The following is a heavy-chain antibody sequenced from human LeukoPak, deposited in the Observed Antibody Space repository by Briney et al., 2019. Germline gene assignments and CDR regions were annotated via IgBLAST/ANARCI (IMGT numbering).Heavy chain of an antibody. Sequence: ASVKVSCKASGYTFTGYYMHWVRQAPGQGLEWMGWINPSSGGTNYAQKFQGRVTMTRDTSISTAYMELSRLRSDDTAVYYCARVDYYDSSGYYPGFDPWGQGTLVTVSS. V-gene: IGHV1-2*02. CDR2: INPSSGGT. J-gene: IGHJ5*02. D-gene: IGHD3-22*01. CDR1: GYTFTGYY. CDR3: ARVDYYDSSGYYPGFDP.